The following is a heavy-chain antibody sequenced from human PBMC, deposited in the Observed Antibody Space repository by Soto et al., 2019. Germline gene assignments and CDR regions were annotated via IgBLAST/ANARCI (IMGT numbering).Heavy chain of an antibody. Sequence: QVQLEQSGAEVKKPGSSVKVSCKVSGATFSTSSISWVRQAPGQGLEWMGAIIPIFGTTNYAQEFQGRLTITADESTRTAYMELTTLGSQDTAFYFCARDNLEDIDLRGYCFDSWGQGTLVTVSS. V-gene: IGHV1-69*01. J-gene: IGHJ4*02. D-gene: IGHD3-3*01. CDR1: GATFSTSS. CDR3: ARDNLEDIDLRGYCFDS. CDR2: IIPIFGTT.